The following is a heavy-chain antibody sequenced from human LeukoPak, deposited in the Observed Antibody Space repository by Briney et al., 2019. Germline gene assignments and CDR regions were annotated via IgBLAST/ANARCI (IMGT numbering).Heavy chain of an antibody. CDR1: GGSINNYY. D-gene: IGHD3-10*01. CDR2: IYASGST. V-gene: IGHV4-4*07. CDR3: AGEGTHFASGSRSEPSDY. Sequence: SETLSLTCTVSGGSINNYYWNWIRQPAGKGLEWIGRIYASGSTNYNPSLKSRVTMSVDTSKNHFSLKLSSVTAADTAVYYCAGEGTHFASGSRSEPSDYWGQGTLVTVSS. J-gene: IGHJ4*02.